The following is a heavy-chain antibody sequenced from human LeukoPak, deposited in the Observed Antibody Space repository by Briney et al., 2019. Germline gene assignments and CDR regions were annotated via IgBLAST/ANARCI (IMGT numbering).Heavy chain of an antibody. V-gene: IGHV1-2*04. CDR1: GYTFTGYY. Sequence: ASVKVSCKASGYTFTGYYMHWVRQAPGQGLEWMGWINPNSGGTNYAQKFQGWVTMTRDTSISTAYMELSRLRSDDTAVYYCARDRNTRFGELPGFDYWGQGTLVTVSS. CDR2: INPNSGGT. J-gene: IGHJ4*02. CDR3: ARDRNTRFGELPGFDY. D-gene: IGHD3-10*01.